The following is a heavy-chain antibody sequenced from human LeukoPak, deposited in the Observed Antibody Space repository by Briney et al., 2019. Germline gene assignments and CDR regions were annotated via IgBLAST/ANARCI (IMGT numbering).Heavy chain of an antibody. CDR2: ISYDGSNK. V-gene: IGHV3-30-3*01. J-gene: IGHJ3*02. CDR1: GFTFSSYA. D-gene: IGHD3-22*01. CDR3: ARDTDYYDSSGYYYGAFDI. Sequence: GRSLRLSCAASGFTFSSYAMHWVRQAPGKGLEWVAVISYDGSNKYYADSVKGRFTISRDNSKNTLYLQMNSLRAEDTAVYYCARDTDYYDSSGYYYGAFDIWGLGTMVTVSS.